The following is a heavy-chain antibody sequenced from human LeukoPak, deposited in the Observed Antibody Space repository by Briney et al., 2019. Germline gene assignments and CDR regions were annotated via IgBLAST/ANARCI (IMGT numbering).Heavy chain of an antibody. CDR1: GFTSSSYA. CDR2: ISGSGGST. J-gene: IGHJ4*02. CDR3: AKSPDYGDLPL. Sequence: GGSLRLSCAASGFTSSSYAMSWVRQAPGKGLEWVSAISGSGGSTYCADSVKGRFTISRDNSKNTLYLQMNSLRAEDTAVYYCAKSPDYGDLPLWGQGTLVTVSS. V-gene: IGHV3-23*01. D-gene: IGHD4-17*01.